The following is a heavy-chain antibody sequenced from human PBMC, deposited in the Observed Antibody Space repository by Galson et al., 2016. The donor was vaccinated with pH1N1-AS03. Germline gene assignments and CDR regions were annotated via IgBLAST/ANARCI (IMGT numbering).Heavy chain of an antibody. CDR1: GFTFTNYW. Sequence: SLRLSCAASGFTFTNYWMSWVRQAPGKGPEWVANINQDGAKHYYVDSVRGRFTISRDNAKNSLYLQMNSLRVEDTAVYYCARVMLRPVGGAIVDYGGQGTLVTVSS. V-gene: IGHV3-7*01. CDR2: INQDGAKH. J-gene: IGHJ4*02. D-gene: IGHD6-19*01. CDR3: ARVMLRPVGGAIVDY.